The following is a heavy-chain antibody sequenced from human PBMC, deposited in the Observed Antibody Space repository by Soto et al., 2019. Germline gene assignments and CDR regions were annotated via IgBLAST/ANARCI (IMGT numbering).Heavy chain of an antibody. CDR3: TTDRVISFEYVWGSYPERALDY. V-gene: IGHV3-15*01. CDR2: IKSKTDGGTT. Sequence: EVQLVESGGGLVKPGGSLRLSCAASGFTFTNAWMSWVRQAPGKGLEWVGRIKSKTDGGTTDYAAPVKGRFTISRDDSKNTLYLQMNSLKTEDTAVYYCTTDRVISFEYVWGSYPERALDYWGQGTLVTVSS. CDR1: GFTFTNAW. D-gene: IGHD3-16*02. J-gene: IGHJ4*02.